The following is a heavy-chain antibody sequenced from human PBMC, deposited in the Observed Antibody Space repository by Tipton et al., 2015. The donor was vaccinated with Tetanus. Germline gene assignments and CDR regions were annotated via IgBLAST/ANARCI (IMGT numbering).Heavy chain of an antibody. Sequence: LRLSCSVSGASISSGGYFWNWIRHRPGKGLEWIGYIYYSGSTYYNPSLKSRVTISVDTSKNQFSLRLSSVTAADTAVYYCARDHGITWGGMGYYYGMDVWGQGTTVTVSS. J-gene: IGHJ6*02. CDR3: ARDHGITWGGMGYYYGMDV. CDR2: IYYSGST. V-gene: IGHV4-30-4*01. CDR1: GASISSGGYF. D-gene: IGHD3-16*01.